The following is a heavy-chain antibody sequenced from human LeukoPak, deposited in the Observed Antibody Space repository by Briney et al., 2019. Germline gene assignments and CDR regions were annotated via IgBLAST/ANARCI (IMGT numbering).Heavy chain of an antibody. CDR2: IYYSGT. V-gene: IGHV4-31*03. CDR3: ARSRITIFGVASYYFDY. CDR1: GGSISSGGYY. D-gene: IGHD3-3*01. Sequence: SQTLSLTCTVSGGSISSGGYYWTWIRQHPGKGLEWIGYIYYSGTYYNPSLKSRVSISEDTSKNQFSLKLTSVTAADTAVYYCARSRITIFGVASYYFDYWGQGTLVTVSS. J-gene: IGHJ4*02.